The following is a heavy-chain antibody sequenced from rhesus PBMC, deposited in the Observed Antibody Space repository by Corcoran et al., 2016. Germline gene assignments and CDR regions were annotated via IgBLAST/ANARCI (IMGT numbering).Heavy chain of an antibody. CDR2: IDGNIAGT. D-gene: IGHD6-25*01. J-gene: IGHJ4*01. CDR1: GGSISGYS. V-gene: IGHV4-81*01. Sequence: QLQLQESGPGLVKPSETLSLTCAVSGGSISGYSWSWLRQPPGKGLEWIGNIDGNIAGTNYNPSRKGRVTISKDTAKNQFALKLRSVAAADTAVYDCARLRQYYSDYWGQGVLVTVSS. CDR3: ARLRQYYSDY.